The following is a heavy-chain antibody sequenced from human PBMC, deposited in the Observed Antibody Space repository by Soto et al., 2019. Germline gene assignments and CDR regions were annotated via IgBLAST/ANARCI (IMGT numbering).Heavy chain of an antibody. V-gene: IGHV4-59*01. CDR1: GGSISSYY. Sequence: SETLSLTCTVSGGSISSYYWSWIRQPPGKGLEWIGYIYYSGSTNYNPSLKSRVTISVDTSKNQFSLKLSSVTAADTAVYYCARGLRHYYYGMDVWGQGTTVTVS. D-gene: IGHD4-17*01. J-gene: IGHJ6*02. CDR2: IYYSGST. CDR3: ARGLRHYYYGMDV.